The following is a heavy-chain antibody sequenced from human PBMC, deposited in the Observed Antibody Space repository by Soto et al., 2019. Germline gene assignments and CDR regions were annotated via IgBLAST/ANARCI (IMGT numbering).Heavy chain of an antibody. CDR1: GVSFGSGSYC. J-gene: IGHJ4*02. V-gene: IGHV4-61*01. CDR3: AKGYYGGDCYLPDF. D-gene: IGHD2-21*02. Sequence: SESLSLTCTVSGVSFGSGSYCFVGLRQPPGRGLESIGCIYYSGSTNYNPSLRSRATITVDSSKNQFSLKLSSVTAATTAVYYCAKGYYGGDCYLPDFWGQGTLVTVSS. CDR2: IYYSGST.